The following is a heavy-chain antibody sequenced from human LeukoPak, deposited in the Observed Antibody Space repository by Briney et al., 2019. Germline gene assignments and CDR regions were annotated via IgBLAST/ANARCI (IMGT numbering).Heavy chain of an antibody. CDR2: ISSSSTFI. D-gene: IGHD3-22*01. J-gene: IGHJ6*03. V-gene: IGHV3-21*01. Sequence: GGSLRLSCAASGFTFSRYSMNWVRQAPGKGLEWVASISSSSTFIYSADSVKGRFTISRDPPTNSLFLHMNSLRPQDTAIYYCARDYFDSSDYPQTYYYYYMDVWGKGTTVTVSS. CDR1: GFTFSRYS. CDR3: ARDYFDSSDYPQTYYYYYMDV.